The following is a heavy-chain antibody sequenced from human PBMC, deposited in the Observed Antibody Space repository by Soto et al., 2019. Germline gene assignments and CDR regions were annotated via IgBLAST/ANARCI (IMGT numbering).Heavy chain of an antibody. CDR1: GGTFNSYA. CDR3: TRCGIRYHSIGYYLGIDGMDV. J-gene: IGHJ6*02. D-gene: IGHD3-22*01. Sequence: VQLVQSGVEVKKPESSVRVSCKASGGTFNSYAITWVRQAPGQGLEWMGGTIPMFGTTNYAEKFQGRVTISADESTNTAYMELSSLRSEDTAVYYCTRCGIRYHSIGYYLGIDGMDVWGQGTTVIVSS. CDR2: TIPMFGTT. V-gene: IGHV1-69*12.